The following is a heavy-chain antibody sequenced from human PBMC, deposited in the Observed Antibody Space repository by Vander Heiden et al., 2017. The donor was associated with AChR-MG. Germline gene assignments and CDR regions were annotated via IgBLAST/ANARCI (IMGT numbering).Heavy chain of an antibody. CDR3: ARGPYYDFWSGYYPSFDY. Sequence: QVQLQQWGAGLLKPSETLSLTCAVYGGSFSGYYWSWIRQPPGKGLEWIGEINHSGSTNYNPSLKRRVTISVDTAKNQFSLKLSSVTAADTAVYYCARGPYYDFWSGYYPSFDYWGQGTLVTVSS. CDR1: GGSFSGYY. V-gene: IGHV4-34*01. J-gene: IGHJ4*02. CDR2: INHSGST. D-gene: IGHD3-3*01.